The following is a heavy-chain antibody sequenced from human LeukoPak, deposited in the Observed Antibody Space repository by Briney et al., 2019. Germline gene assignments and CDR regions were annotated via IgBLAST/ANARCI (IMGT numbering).Heavy chain of an antibody. CDR3: ARGGGYGDYESLSFDY. Sequence: GGSLRLSCAASGFTVSSNYMSWVRQAPGKGLEWVSVIYSGGSTYYADSVKGRFTISRVNSKNTLYLQMNSLRAEDTAVYYCARGGGYGDYESLSFDYWGQGTLVTVSS. J-gene: IGHJ4*02. CDR1: GFTVSSNY. V-gene: IGHV3-66*01. D-gene: IGHD4-17*01. CDR2: IYSGGST.